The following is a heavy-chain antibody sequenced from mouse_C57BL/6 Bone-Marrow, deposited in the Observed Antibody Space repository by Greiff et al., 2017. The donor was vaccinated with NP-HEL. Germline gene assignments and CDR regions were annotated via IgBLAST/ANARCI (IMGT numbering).Heavy chain of an antibody. D-gene: IGHD1-1*01. CDR3: ARAKGYGSSYGSYWYFDV. CDR1: GYSITSDY. J-gene: IGHJ1*03. V-gene: IGHV3-8*01. CDR2: ISYSGST. Sequence: VQLQQSGPGLAKPSQTLSLTCSVTGYSITSDYWNWIRKFPGNKLEYMGYISYSGSTYYNPSLKSRISITRDTSKNQYYLQLNSVTTEDTATYYCARAKGYGSSYGSYWYFDVWGTGTTVTVSS.